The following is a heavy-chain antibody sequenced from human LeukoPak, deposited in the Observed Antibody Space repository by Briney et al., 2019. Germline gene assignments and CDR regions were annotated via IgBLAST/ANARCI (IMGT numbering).Heavy chain of an antibody. V-gene: IGHV3-48*01. Sequence: GGSLRLSCAASGFTFSSYSMNWVRQAPGKGLEWVSYISSSSTIYYADSVKGRFTISRDNAKNSLYLQMNSLRAEDTAVYYCARLRSDVYIVVVPAYYYMDVWGKGTTVTVSS. J-gene: IGHJ6*03. CDR3: ARLRSDVYIVVVPAYYYMDV. D-gene: IGHD2-2*01. CDR1: GFTFSSYS. CDR2: ISSSSTI.